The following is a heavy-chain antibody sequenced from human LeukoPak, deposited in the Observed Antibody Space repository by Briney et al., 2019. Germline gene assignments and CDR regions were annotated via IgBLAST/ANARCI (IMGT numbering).Heavy chain of an antibody. CDR2: IYPNSGGT. J-gene: IGHJ6*03. Sequence: ASVKVSCKACAYTFTGYYMHWVRQAPGQGREGMGWIYPNSGGTNYAQKFQGRVTMTRDTSISTAYMELSRLRSDDTAVYYCARWAQFPYYMDVWGKGTTVTVSS. D-gene: IGHD6-19*01. CDR3: ARWAQFPYYMDV. V-gene: IGHV1-2*02. CDR1: AYTFTGYY.